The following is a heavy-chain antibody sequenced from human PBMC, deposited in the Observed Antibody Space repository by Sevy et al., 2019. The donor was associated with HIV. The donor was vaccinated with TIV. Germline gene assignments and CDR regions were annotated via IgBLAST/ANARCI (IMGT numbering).Heavy chain of an antibody. Sequence: ASVKVSCKASGYTFTDYYMHWVRQAPGQGLEWMGWINRNNGGTDYEQKFQGRVAMTRDTSISTAYMELSRLRSDDTAVYYCARVYTGSSLPFDHWGQGTLVTVSS. V-gene: IGHV1-2*02. CDR3: ARVYTGSSLPFDH. J-gene: IGHJ4*02. CDR1: GYTFTDYY. D-gene: IGHD1-26*01. CDR2: INRNNGGT.